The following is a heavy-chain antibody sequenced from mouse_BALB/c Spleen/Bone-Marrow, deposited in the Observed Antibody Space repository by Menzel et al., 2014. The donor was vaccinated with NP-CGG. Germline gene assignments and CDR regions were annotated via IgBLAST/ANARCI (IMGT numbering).Heavy chain of an antibody. CDR1: GFNIKDTY. J-gene: IGHJ4*01. CDR2: IDPANGNT. Sequence: VQLQQPGAELVKPGASVKLSCTASGFNIKDTYMHWVKQRPAQGLEWIGRIDPANGNTKYDPKFQGKATITADTSSNTAYLHLSSLTSEDTAVYYCARYRYYGSSYAMDYWGQGTSVTVSS. D-gene: IGHD1-1*01. CDR3: ARYRYYGSSYAMDY. V-gene: IGHV14-3*02.